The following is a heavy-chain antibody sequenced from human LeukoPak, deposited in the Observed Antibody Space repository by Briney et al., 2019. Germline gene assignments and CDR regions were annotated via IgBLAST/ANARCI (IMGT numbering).Heavy chain of an antibody. Sequence: SETLSLTCTVSGGSISTYYWNWIRQPPGKGLEWIGEINHSGSTNYNPSLKSRVTISVDTSKNQFSLKLSSVAAADTAVYYCARASVYYDFWSGYSTFDYWGQGTLVTVSS. CDR3: ARASVYYDFWSGYSTFDY. D-gene: IGHD3-3*01. CDR2: INHSGST. CDR1: GGSISTYY. V-gene: IGHV4-34*01. J-gene: IGHJ4*02.